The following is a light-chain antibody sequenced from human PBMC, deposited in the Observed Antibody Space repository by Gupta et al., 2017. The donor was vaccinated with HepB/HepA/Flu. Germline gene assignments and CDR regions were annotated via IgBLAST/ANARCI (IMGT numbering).Light chain of an antibody. V-gene: IGKV3-15*01. CDR2: DRS. Sequence: EIVTTQSPTTLSVSPGEGATLSCRASQSVSINLAWYQQKPGQAPRLLIYDRSTRAAGIPARFSGSGSGTEFTLTITGLQSEDFAIYYCQLERYCRLTFGQGTKVE. J-gene: IGKJ1*01. CDR1: QSVSIN. CDR3: QLERYCRLT.